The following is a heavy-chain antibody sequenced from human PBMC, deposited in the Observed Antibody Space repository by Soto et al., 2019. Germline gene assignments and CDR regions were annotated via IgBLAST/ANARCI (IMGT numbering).Heavy chain of an antibody. CDR2: IIPIFGTA. D-gene: IGHD2-21*01. Sequence: DSAGRFRSYMFGVARQSPGQGVDWMGGIIPIFGTANYAQKFQGRVTITADESASTAYMELSSLRSGDTAVYYCARGGRYCGGECYSYYYSYGMDVWCQGPTVTVSS. CDR3: ARGGRYCGGECYSYYYSYGMDV. J-gene: IGHJ6*02. CDR1: AGRFRSYM. V-gene: IGHV1-69*01.